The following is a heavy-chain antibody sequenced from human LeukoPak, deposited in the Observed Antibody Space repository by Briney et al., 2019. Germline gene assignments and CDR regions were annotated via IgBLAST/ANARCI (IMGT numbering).Heavy chain of an antibody. Sequence: PGGSLRLSCAASGFTFNSYSMNWVRQAPGKGLGWVSSISGSNSYIYYADSMKGRFPISRDNAKKPLYLQMNSLIAEDTAVYYCARTLIEYSVSSCYFDYWGQGTLVTVSS. CDR2: ISGSNSYI. J-gene: IGHJ4*02. CDR3: ARTLIEYSVSSCYFDY. V-gene: IGHV3-21*01. CDR1: GFTFNSYS. D-gene: IGHD6-6*01.